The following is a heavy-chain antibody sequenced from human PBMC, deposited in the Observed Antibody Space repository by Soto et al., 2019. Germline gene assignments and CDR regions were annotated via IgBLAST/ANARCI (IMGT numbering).Heavy chain of an antibody. V-gene: IGHV1-69*06. CDR1: GGTFSSYA. Sequence: ASVKVSCKASGGTFSSYAISWVRQAPGQGLEWMGGIIPIFGTANYAQKFQGRVTITADKSTSTAYMELSSLRSEDTAVYYCARDSSSGWYSYYYYGMDVWGQGTTVTVSS. CDR2: IIPIFGTA. CDR3: ARDSSSGWYSYYYYGMDV. J-gene: IGHJ6*02. D-gene: IGHD6-19*01.